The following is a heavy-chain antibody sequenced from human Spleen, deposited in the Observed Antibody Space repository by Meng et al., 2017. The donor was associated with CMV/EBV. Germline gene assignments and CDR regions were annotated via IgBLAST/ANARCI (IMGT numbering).Heavy chain of an antibody. J-gene: IGHJ4*02. CDR3: AKEEGIGIAAEFCFDY. CDR1: GFTFSNYA. V-gene: IGHV3-23*01. D-gene: IGHD6-13*01. Sequence: GGSLRLSCAASGFTFSNYAMSWVRQAPGKGLEWVSVISGSGATTLYADSVKGRFTISRDNSNNTLYLQINSLRAEDTAVYYCAKEEGIGIAAEFCFDYWGRGTLVTVSS. CDR2: ISGSGATT.